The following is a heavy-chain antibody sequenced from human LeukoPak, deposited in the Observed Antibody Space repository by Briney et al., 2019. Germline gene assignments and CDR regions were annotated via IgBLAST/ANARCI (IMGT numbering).Heavy chain of an antibody. J-gene: IGHJ4*02. Sequence: ASVKVSCKASGGTFSSYAISWVRQAPGQGLEWMGGIIPIFGTANYAQKFQGRVTITADESTSTAYMELSSLRSEDTAVYYCADYSSSWYPHPQPLYYWGQGTLVTVSS. CDR1: GGTFSSYA. D-gene: IGHD6-13*01. CDR2: IIPIFGTA. CDR3: ADYSSSWYPHPQPLYY. V-gene: IGHV1-69*01.